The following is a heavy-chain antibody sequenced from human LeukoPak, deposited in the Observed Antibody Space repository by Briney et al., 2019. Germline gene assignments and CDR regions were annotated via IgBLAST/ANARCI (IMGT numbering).Heavy chain of an antibody. Sequence: GASVKVSCKASGYTFTGYYIHWVRPAPGQGLEWMGWINPYSGGTNYAQKFQGRVTMTRDTSISTAYMELSRLRSDDTAVYYWAVNLAYCGGDCYPFDAFDIWGQGTVVTVSS. V-gene: IGHV1-2*02. CDR2: INPYSGGT. CDR1: GYTFTGYY. CDR3: AVNLAYCGGDCYPFDAFDI. J-gene: IGHJ3*02. D-gene: IGHD2-21*02.